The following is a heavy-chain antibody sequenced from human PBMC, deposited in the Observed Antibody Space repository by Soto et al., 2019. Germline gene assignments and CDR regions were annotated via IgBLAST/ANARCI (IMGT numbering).Heavy chain of an antibody. CDR1: GCTFNRYA. V-gene: IGHV1-69*01. CDR2: IIPIFGIG. J-gene: IGHJ6*02. D-gene: IGHD3-3*01. CDR3: ARSAITLFGVVSIPPHYYSEMDV. Sequence: QVQLVQSGAEVKKPGSSVKVSCKASGCTFNRYAISWVRQAPGQGLEWMGGIIPIFGIGNDAQRFQGRVTITGGESTRTAYMELSSLRSEDTGMYYCARSAITLFGVVSIPPHYYSEMDVWGQGTTVTVSS.